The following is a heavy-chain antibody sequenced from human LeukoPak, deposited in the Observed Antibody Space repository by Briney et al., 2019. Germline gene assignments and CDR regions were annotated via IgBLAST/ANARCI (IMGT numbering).Heavy chain of an antibody. CDR1: GFSFTVYY. D-gene: IGHD3-16*01. CDR2: INPNSGGT. J-gene: IGHJ4*02. Sequence: ASVKVSCKASGFSFTVYYMHWVRQAPGQGLEWMGWINPNSGGTNYAQKFQGRVTMTRDTSISIAYMELSRVKSDDTAVYYCAKDQNVVGTLDYWGQGTLVTVSS. V-gene: IGHV1-2*02. CDR3: AKDQNVVGTLDY.